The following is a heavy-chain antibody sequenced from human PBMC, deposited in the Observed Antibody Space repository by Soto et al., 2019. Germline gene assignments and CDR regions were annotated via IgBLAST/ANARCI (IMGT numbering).Heavy chain of an antibody. V-gene: IGHV2-5*02. CDR1: GFSLSTSGVG. CDR2: IYWDDDK. D-gene: IGHD2-2*01. J-gene: IGHJ6*03. Sequence: SGPTLVNPTQTLTLTCTFSGFSLSTSGVGVGWIRQPPGKALEWLALIYWDDDKRYSPSLKSRLTITKDTSKNQVVLTMTNMDPVDTATYYCAHSGPAAMLRYYYYYYMDVWGKGTTVTVSS. CDR3: AHSGPAAMLRYYYYYYMDV.